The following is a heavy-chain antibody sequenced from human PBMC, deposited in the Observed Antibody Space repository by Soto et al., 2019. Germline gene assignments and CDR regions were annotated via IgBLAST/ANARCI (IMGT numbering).Heavy chain of an antibody. D-gene: IGHD1-26*01. CDR1: GYSFTSYY. CDR3: ARTPLGNGFDV. V-gene: IGHV1-46*03. CDR2: IHPSGGTT. J-gene: IGHJ3*01. Sequence: ASVKVSCKASGYSFTSYYMHWVRQAPGQGLEWMGIIHPSGGTTTYAQKFQGRVTMTRDTSTSTVYMELNSLRSEDSAVYYCARTPLGNGFDVWGQGTVVTVS.